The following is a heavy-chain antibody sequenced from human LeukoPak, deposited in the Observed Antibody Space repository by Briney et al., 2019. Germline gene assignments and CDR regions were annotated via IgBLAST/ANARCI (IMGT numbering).Heavy chain of an antibody. CDR1: GYTFTSYG. J-gene: IGHJ4*01. CDR3: ARASPVVPAAKANY. CDR2: ISAYNGNT. Sequence: ASVKVYCKASGYTFTSYGISWVRQAPGQGLEWMGWISAYNGNTNYAQKLQGRVTMTTDTSTSTAYMELRSLRSDDTAVYYCARASPVVPAAKANYWGQGTLVTVSS. V-gene: IGHV1-18*01. D-gene: IGHD2-2*01.